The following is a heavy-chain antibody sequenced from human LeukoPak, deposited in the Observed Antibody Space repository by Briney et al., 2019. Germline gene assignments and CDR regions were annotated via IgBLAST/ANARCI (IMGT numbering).Heavy chain of an antibody. D-gene: IGHD3-16*01. Sequence: PGGSLRLSCAASGFTFSNTWMAWLRQAPGKGLEWVANINQDGGTRQYADSVRGRFTISRDNDKNSLYLEMNSLRAEDTGLYHCARDMKGNLDYWGQGTLVTVSS. CDR3: ARDMKGNLDY. J-gene: IGHJ4*02. CDR2: INQDGGTR. CDR1: GFTFSNTW. V-gene: IGHV3-7*01.